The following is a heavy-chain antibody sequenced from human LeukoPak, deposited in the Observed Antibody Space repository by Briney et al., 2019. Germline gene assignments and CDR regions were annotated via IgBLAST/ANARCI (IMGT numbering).Heavy chain of an antibody. V-gene: IGHV3-66*01. D-gene: IGHD2/OR15-2a*01. CDR2: IYSGGST. Sequence: GGSLRLSCAASGLTVSSNYMSWVRQAPGKGLEWVSVIYSGGSTYFADSVKGRFTISRDNSKNTLYLQMNSLKVEDTAVYYCARDPGNNYFDYWGQGALVTVSS. CDR3: ARDPGNNYFDY. CDR1: GLTVSSNY. J-gene: IGHJ4*02.